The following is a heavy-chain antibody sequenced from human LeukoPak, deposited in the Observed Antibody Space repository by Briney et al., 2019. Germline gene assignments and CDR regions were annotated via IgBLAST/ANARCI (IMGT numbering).Heavy chain of an antibody. CDR1: GYTFTSYD. D-gene: IGHD5-12*01. J-gene: IGHJ6*02. CDR3: ARGPGGYDYYYYYGMDV. Sequence: GASVKVSCKASGYTFTSYDINWVRQATGQGLEWMGWMNPNSGNTGYAQKFQGRVTMTRNTSISTAYMELSSLRSEDTAVYYCARGPGGYDYYYYYGMDVWGQGTTVTVSS. V-gene: IGHV1-8*01. CDR2: MNPNSGNT.